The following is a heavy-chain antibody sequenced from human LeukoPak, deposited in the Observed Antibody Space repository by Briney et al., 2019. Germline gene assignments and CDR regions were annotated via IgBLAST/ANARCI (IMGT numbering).Heavy chain of an antibody. CDR3: AKDIKPYYYGSGSYYNAPYFDY. D-gene: IGHD3-10*01. Sequence: GGSLRLSCAASGFTFDDYAMHWVRQAPGKGLEWVSGISWNSGSIGYADSVKGRFTISRDNAKYSLYLQMNSLRAEDTALYYCAKDIKPYYYGSGSYYNAPYFDYWGQGTLVAVSS. CDR2: ISWNSGSI. CDR1: GFTFDDYA. J-gene: IGHJ4*02. V-gene: IGHV3-9*01.